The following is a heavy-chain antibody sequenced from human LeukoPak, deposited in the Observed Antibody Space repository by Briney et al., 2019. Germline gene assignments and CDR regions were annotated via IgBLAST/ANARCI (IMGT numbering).Heavy chain of an antibody. CDR3: AKDDALPYYFDY. V-gene: IGHV3-23*01. CDR2: ISGSGGST. Sequence: PGGSLRLSCAASGFTFSSYGMSWVRQAPGKGLEWVSAISGSGGSTYYADSVKGRFTISRDNSKNTLYLQMNSLRAEDTAVYYCAKDDALPYYFDYWGQGTLVTVSS. J-gene: IGHJ4*02. CDR1: GFTFSSYG.